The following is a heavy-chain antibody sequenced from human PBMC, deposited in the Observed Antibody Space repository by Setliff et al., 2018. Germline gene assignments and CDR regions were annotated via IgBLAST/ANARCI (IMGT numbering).Heavy chain of an antibody. Sequence: PSETLSLTCTVSGGSISDYYWSWIRQAPGKGLEWIGYIYYGGSTNYNPPLNSRVTISVDTSKNQFSLKLSSVTAADTALYYCARLSSSLPDYWGQGTLVTVSS. D-gene: IGHD6-6*01. CDR2: IYYGGST. V-gene: IGHV4-59*12. CDR1: GGSISDYY. J-gene: IGHJ4*02. CDR3: ARLSSSLPDY.